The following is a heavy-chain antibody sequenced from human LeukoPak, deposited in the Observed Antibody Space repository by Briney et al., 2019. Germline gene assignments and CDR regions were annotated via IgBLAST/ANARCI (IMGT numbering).Heavy chain of an antibody. CDR1: GFTFSSYA. CDR2: ISGSGGST. D-gene: IGHD6-19*01. V-gene: IGHV3-23*01. J-gene: IGHJ4*02. CDR3: AKTPGYSSGWPFDY. Sequence: AGGSLRLFCAASGFTFSSYAMSWVRQAPGKGLEWVSAISGSGGSTYYADSVKGRFTISRDNSKNTLYLQMNSLRAEDTAVYYCAKTPGYSSGWPFDYWGQGTLVTVSS.